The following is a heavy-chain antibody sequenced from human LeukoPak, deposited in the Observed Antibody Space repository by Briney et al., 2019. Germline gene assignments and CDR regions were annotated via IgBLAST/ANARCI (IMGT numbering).Heavy chain of an antibody. CDR3: ARDRRGPDV. V-gene: IGHV3-7*03. Sequence: GGSLRLSCVASGFTFGNDWLSWVRQAPGKGLEWLANIKQDGSEKSYVDSVKGRFTISRDNAKNSLYLQMNSLRVEDTAVYYCARDRRGPDVWGQGTTVTVSS. J-gene: IGHJ6*02. CDR2: IKQDGSEK. CDR1: GFTFGNDW.